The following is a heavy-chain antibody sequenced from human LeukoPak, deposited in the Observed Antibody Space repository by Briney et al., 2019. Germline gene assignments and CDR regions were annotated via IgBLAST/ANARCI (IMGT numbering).Heavy chain of an antibody. D-gene: IGHD2-2*01. CDR2: IIPIFGTA. CDR1: GGTFSSYA. CDR3: ARFGSSTSCYRPACAFDI. J-gene: IGHJ3*02. V-gene: IGHV1-69*01. Sequence: SVKVSCXASGGTFSSYAISWVRQAPGQGLEWMGGIIPIFGTANYAQKFQGRVTITADESTSTAYMELSSLRSEDTAVYYCARFGSSTSCYRPACAFDIWGQGTMVTVSS.